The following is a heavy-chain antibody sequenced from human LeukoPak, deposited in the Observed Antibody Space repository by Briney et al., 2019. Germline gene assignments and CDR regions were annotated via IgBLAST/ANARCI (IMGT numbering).Heavy chain of an antibody. CDR1: GFTVSSNY. D-gene: IGHD7-27*01. CDR2: IYSGGST. J-gene: IGHJ3*01. Sequence: GGSLRLSCAASGFTVSSNYMSWVRQAPGRGLEWVSVIYSGGSTYYADSVKGRFTISRDNSKNTLYLQMNSLRAEDTAVYYCARESLDWGSGAFDLWRQGTMVSVLS. CDR3: ARESLDWGSGAFDL. V-gene: IGHV3-53*01.